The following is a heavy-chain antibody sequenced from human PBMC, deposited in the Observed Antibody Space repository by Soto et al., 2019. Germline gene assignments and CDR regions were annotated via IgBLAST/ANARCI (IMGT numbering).Heavy chain of an antibody. V-gene: IGHV3-23*01. CDR3: VYSGYDAFELFY. Sequence: GGSLRLSCAASGFTFSSYAMSWVRQAPGKGLEWVSAIRGSGGSTYYADSVKGRFTISRDNSKNTLYLQMNSLRAEDTAVYYGVYSGYDAFELFYWGQGTLVTVSS. J-gene: IGHJ4*02. CDR1: GFTFSSYA. D-gene: IGHD5-12*01. CDR2: IRGSGGST.